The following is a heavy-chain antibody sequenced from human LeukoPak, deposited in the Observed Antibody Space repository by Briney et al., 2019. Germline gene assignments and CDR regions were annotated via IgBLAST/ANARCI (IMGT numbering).Heavy chain of an antibody. CDR2: FDPEDGET. CDR3: ATVTTTRYSEDY. Sequence: GASVKVSCKVSGYTLTELSMHWVRQAPGKGLEWMGGFDPEDGETIYAQKFQGRVTMTEDTSTDTAYMELSSLRSEDTAVYYCATVTTTRYSEDYWGQGTLVTVSS. J-gene: IGHJ4*02. V-gene: IGHV1-24*01. CDR1: GYTLTELS. D-gene: IGHD3-3*01.